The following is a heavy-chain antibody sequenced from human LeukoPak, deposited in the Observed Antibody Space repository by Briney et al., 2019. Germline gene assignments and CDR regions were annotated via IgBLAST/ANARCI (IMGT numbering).Heavy chain of an antibody. CDR2: ISYDGSNK. J-gene: IGHJ4*02. V-gene: IGHV3-30*03. Sequence: GGSLRLSCAASGFTFSSYGMHWVRQAPGKGLEWVAVISYDGSNKYYADSVKGRFTISRDNSKNTLYLQMNSLRAEDTAVYFCARGGSYSLAIGYWGQGTLVTVSS. CDR1: GFTFSSYG. CDR3: ARGGSYSLAIGY. D-gene: IGHD1-26*01.